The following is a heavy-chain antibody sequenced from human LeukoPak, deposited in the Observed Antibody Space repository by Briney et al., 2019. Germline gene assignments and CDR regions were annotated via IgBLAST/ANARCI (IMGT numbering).Heavy chain of an antibody. D-gene: IGHD3-10*01. CDR2: INPHSGGT. V-gene: IGHV1-2*02. Sequence: ASVKVSCKASGYTFIGYHMHWVRQAPGQGLEWMGWINPHSGGTKYAQKFQGRVTMTRDTSISTAYMELSRLRSDDTAVYYCARGIWFGELYLIEAWGQGTLVTVSS. J-gene: IGHJ5*02. CDR1: GYTFIGYH. CDR3: ARGIWFGELYLIEA.